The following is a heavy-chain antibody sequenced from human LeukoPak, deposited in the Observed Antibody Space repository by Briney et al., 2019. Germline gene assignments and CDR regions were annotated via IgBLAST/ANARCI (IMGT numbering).Heavy chain of an antibody. Sequence: SVKVSCKAPGGTFSSYAISWVRQAPGQGLEWMGRIIPIFGTANYAQKFQGRVTITTDESTSTAYMELSSLRSEDTAVYYCAREESGGSGSYYNSYWGQGTLVTVSS. CDR1: GGTFSSYA. V-gene: IGHV1-69*05. CDR3: AREESGGSGSYYNSY. J-gene: IGHJ4*02. D-gene: IGHD3-10*01. CDR2: IIPIFGTA.